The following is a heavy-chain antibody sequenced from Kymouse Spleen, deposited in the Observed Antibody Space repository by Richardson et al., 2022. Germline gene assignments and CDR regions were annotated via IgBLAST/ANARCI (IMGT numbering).Heavy chain of an antibody. V-gene: IGHV4-39*01. J-gene: IGHJ4*02. D-gene: IGHD4-17*01. Sequence: QLQLQESGPGLVKPSETLSLTCTVSGGSISSSSYYWGWIRQPPGKGLEWIGSIYYSGSTYYNPSLKSRVTISVDTSKNQFSLKLSSVTAADTAVYYCARRDGDYLFDYWGQGTLVTVSS. CDR3: ARRDGDYLFDY. CDR2: IYYSGST. CDR1: GGSISSSSYY.